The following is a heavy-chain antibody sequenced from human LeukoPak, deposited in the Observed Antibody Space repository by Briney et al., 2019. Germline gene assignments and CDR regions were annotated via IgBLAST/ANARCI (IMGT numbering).Heavy chain of an antibody. J-gene: IGHJ5*02. D-gene: IGHD2-15*01. Sequence: PSETLSLTCAVYGGSFSGYYWSWIRQPPGKGLGWIGEINHSGSTNYNPSLKSRVTISVDTSKNQFSLKLSSVTAADTAVYYCARGPIGYCSGGSCYPANWFDPWGQGTLVTVSS. CDR3: ARGPIGYCSGGSCYPANWFDP. V-gene: IGHV4-34*01. CDR2: INHSGST. CDR1: GGSFSGYY.